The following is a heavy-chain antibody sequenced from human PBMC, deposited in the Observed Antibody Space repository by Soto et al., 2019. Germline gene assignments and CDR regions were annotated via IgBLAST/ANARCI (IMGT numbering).Heavy chain of an antibody. CDR1: GFTFSSYV. D-gene: IGHD3-16*01. CDR2: IWYDGSNK. J-gene: IGHJ4*02. CDR3: AKGVGVGFDY. V-gene: IGHV3-33*06. Sequence: QVQLVESGGGVVQPGRSLRLSCAASGFTFSSYVMHWVRQAPGKGLEWVAVIWYDGSNKYYADSVKGRFTISRDNSKNTLYLQMNSLRAEDTAVYYCAKGVGVGFDYWGQGTLVTVSS.